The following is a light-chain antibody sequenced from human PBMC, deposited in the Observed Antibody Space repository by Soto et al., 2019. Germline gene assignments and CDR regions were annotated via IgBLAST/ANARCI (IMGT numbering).Light chain of an antibody. CDR1: QGIVNY. CDR3: LQHDSYPLT. CDR2: AAS. V-gene: IGKV1-17*03. Sequence: DIQMTQSPSAMSASVGDRVTITCRASQGIVNYFAWFQQKPGKVPKRLIYAASNLQSGVPSRFSGSGSGTEFALTISSLQTEDFATYYCLQHDSYPLTFGGGTNVEIK. J-gene: IGKJ4*01.